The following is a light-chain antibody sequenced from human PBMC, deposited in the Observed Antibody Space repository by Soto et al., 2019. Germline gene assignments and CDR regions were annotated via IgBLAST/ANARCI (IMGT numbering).Light chain of an antibody. CDR2: GAS. Sequence: EIVLTQSPGTLSLSQCERSTLSCRASQSVSSSYIAWYQQRPGQTPSLLIYGASTRATGIPARFSGSGSGTEFTLTISSLQSEDFAVYYCQQYNNWPRTFGQGTKVDIK. J-gene: IGKJ1*01. CDR3: QQYNNWPRT. CDR1: QSVSSS. V-gene: IGKV3-15*01.